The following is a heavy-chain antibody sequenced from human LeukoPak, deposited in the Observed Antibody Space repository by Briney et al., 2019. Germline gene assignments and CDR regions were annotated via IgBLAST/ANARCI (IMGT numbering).Heavy chain of an antibody. CDR3: ARASQWFQVKVLDP. V-gene: IGHV1-69*05. D-gene: IGHD3-22*01. Sequence: EASVKVSCKASGGTFSSYAFSWVRQASGQGLEWMGGIIPIFGTANYAQTFQGRVTITTDESTSTAYMELSSLRSEDTVVYCCARASQWFQVKVLDPWGQGTLVTVSS. CDR2: IIPIFGTA. J-gene: IGHJ5*02. CDR1: GGTFSSYA.